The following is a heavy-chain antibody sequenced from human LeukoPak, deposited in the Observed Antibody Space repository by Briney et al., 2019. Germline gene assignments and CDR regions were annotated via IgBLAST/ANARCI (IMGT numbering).Heavy chain of an antibody. CDR3: ARDVALYAGYFDY. CDR2: I. Sequence: GGSLRLSCAASGFTVSSNYMSWVRQAPGKGLEWVSVIKGRFTISRDNSKNTLYLQMNSLRAEDTAAYYCARDVALYAGYFDYWGQGTLVTVSS. CDR1: GFTVSSNY. D-gene: IGHD2-21*01. J-gene: IGHJ4*02. V-gene: IGHV3-53*01.